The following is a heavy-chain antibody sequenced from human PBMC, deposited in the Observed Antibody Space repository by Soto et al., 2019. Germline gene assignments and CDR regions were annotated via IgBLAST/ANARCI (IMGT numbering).Heavy chain of an antibody. V-gene: IGHV5-51*01. D-gene: IGHD3-16*01. CDR1: GFAFSNYW. CDR3: AANPRHDTDTLWLY. Sequence: PGESLKISCKTSGFAFSNYWVGWVRQMPGKGFEWMGITYPGDSATKYSPSFQRHVTISSDKSTNTAYLQWSSLRASDTAIYFCAANPRHDTDTLWLYWGQGTLFTVSS. CDR2: TYPGDSAT. J-gene: IGHJ4*02.